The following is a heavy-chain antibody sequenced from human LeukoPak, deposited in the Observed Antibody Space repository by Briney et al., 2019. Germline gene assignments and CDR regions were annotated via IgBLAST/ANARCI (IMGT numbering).Heavy chain of an antibody. D-gene: IGHD6-13*01. J-gene: IGHJ4*02. CDR1: GFTFSSYV. CDR2: ISYDGSNK. CDR3: AKDGGSSWYNGVDY. Sequence: PGGSLRLSCAASGFTFSSYVMNWVRQAPGKGLEWVAVISYDGSNKYYADSVKGRFTISRDNSKNTLYLQMNSLRTEDTAVYYCAKDGGSSWYNGVDYWGQGTLVTVSS. V-gene: IGHV3-30*18.